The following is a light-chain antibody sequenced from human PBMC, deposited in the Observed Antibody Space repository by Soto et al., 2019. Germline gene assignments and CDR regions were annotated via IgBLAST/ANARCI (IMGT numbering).Light chain of an antibody. CDR1: QGISSS. V-gene: IGKV1-27*01. CDR2: AAS. J-gene: IGKJ1*01. Sequence: DIQMTQSPSSLSASVGVRVTISCRASQGISSSLAWYQQKPGQVPRLLIYAASTLQSGVPSRFSGGGSGTDLTLTISSLQPEDVATYYCQKYNSAPWTFGQGTKVEIK. CDR3: QKYNSAPWT.